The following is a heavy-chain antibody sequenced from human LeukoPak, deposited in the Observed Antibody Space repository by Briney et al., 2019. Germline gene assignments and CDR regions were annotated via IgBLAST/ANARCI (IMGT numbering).Heavy chain of an antibody. V-gene: IGHV3-23*01. CDR2: ISERGGST. Sequence: PGGSLRLSCVVSGISLTNYAMNWVRQAPGKGLEWVSYISERGGSTSYADSVKGRFTISRDTSLNTLYLQMTSLRAEDTAVYFCAKRGIVIRGILVIGYHQEAYHYDYWGQGVLVTVSS. CDR3: AKRGIVIRGILVIGYHQEAYHYDY. CDR1: GISLTNYA. D-gene: IGHD3-10*01. J-gene: IGHJ4*02.